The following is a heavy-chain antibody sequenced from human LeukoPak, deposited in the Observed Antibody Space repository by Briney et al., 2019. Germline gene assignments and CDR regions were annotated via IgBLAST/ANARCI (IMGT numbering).Heavy chain of an antibody. D-gene: IGHD4-17*01. CDR3: ARDYADYVGYFFFDY. CDR1: GLTFNNYA. V-gene: IGHV3-23*01. CDR2: ISGGGETT. Sequence: GGSLRLSCAASGLTFNNYAMNWVRQAPGKGLEWVSSISGGGETTYYADSAKGRFTIPRDNSQNTLYLQMNSLRAEDTAVYYCARDYADYVGYFFFDYWGQGTLVTVSS. J-gene: IGHJ4*02.